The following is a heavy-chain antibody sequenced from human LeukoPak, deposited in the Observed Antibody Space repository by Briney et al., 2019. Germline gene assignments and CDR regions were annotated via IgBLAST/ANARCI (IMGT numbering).Heavy chain of an antibody. D-gene: IGHD3-16*01. Sequence: RGSLRLSCAAFGFTFSSYTIHWVRQPPGKGLEWVAVISFDGSNKYYADSVKGRFTISRDNSKNTLYLQMNSLRAEDTAVYYCAREELGSSLGFDPWGQGTLVTVSS. J-gene: IGHJ5*02. CDR2: ISFDGSNK. CDR1: GFTFSSYT. CDR3: AREELGSSLGFDP. V-gene: IGHV3-30-3*01.